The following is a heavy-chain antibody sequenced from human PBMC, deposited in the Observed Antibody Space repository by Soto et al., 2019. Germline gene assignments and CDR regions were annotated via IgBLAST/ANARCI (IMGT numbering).Heavy chain of an antibody. CDR1: GFTFSSYS. CDR2: ISSSGGTR. V-gene: IGHV3-48*01. CDR3: ARGGGYFLDDAFDI. D-gene: IGHD3-22*01. J-gene: IGHJ3*02. Sequence: EVQLVESGGGLVQPGGSLRLSCAASGFTFSSYSMNWVRQAPGKGLEWVSYISSSGGTRYHADSVKGRFTISRDSAKKSLYLQMNSLRVEDTAVYYCARGGGYFLDDAFDIWGQGTVVTVSS.